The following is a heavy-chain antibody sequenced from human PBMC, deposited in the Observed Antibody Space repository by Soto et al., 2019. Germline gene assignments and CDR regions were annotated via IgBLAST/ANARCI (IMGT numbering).Heavy chain of an antibody. CDR3: AKDYYDTSGYYRHCFDY. J-gene: IGHJ4*02. V-gene: IGHV3-9*01. D-gene: IGHD3-22*01. CDR1: GFTFDDYA. CDR2: ISWNSGSI. Sequence: GGSLRLSCAASGFTFDDYAMHWVRQAPGKGLEWVPGISWNSGSIGYADSVKGRFTISRDNSKNTLYLQMNSLRAEDTAVYYCAKDYYDTSGYYRHCFDYWGQGTLVTVSS.